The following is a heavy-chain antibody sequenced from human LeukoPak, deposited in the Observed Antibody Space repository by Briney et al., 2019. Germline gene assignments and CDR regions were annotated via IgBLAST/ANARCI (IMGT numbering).Heavy chain of an antibody. J-gene: IGHJ5*02. CDR2: INHSRST. Sequence: SETLSLTCAVYGGSFSGYYWSWIRQPPGKGLEWIGEINHSRSTNYNPSLKSRVTISVDTSKNQFSLKLSSVTAADTAVYYCARLVPFPYSSGWMGRHWFDPWGQGTLVTVSS. D-gene: IGHD6-19*01. CDR1: GGSFSGYY. V-gene: IGHV4-34*01. CDR3: ARLVPFPYSSGWMGRHWFDP.